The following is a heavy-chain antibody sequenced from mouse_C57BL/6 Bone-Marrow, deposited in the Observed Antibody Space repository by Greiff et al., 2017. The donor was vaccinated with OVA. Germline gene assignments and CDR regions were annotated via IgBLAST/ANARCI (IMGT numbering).Heavy chain of an antibody. CDR2: ISDGGSYT. CDR1: GFTFSSYA. V-gene: IGHV5-4*03. CDR3: ATPMVTTRTWFAY. D-gene: IGHD2-2*01. J-gene: IGHJ3*01. Sequence: EVKLVESGGGLVKPGGSLKLSCAASGFTFSSYAMSWVRQTPEKRLEWVATISDGGSYTYYQDNVKGRFTISRDNAKNNLYLQMSHLKSEDTAMYYCATPMVTTRTWFAYWGQGTLVTVSA.